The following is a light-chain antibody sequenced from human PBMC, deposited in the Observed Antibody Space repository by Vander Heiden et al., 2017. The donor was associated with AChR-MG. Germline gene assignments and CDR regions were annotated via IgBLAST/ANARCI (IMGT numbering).Light chain of an antibody. CDR3: QQEDNWPIT. CDR1: QRVSSK. V-gene: IGKV3-15*01. Sequence: EIVMTQSAGSLCVSAGVRAIPCCRASQRVSSKLAWYQPKPGQPPRLLIYGASTRATGIPAKFSGSGSGTEFTLTISSLQSEHFAVYSCQQEDNWPITFGHRAKVDIK. J-gene: IGKJ3*01. CDR2: GAS.